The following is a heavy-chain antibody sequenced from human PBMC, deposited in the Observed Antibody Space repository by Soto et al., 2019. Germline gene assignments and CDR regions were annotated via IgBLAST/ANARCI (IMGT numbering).Heavy chain of an antibody. V-gene: IGHV3-33*01. Sequence: GGSLRLSCAASGFTFSSYGMHWVRQAPGKGLEWVAVIWYDGSNKYYADSVKGRFTISRDNSKNTLYLQMNSLRAEDTAVYYCARESPYTKIRSFDYWGQGTLVTVSS. CDR1: GFTFSSYG. J-gene: IGHJ4*02. CDR2: IWYDGSNK. D-gene: IGHD2-2*02. CDR3: ARESPYTKIRSFDY.